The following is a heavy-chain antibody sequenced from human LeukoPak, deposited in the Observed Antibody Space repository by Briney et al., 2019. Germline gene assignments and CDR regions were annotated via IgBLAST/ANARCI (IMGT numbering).Heavy chain of an antibody. CDR1: GYTFISYG. CDR3: ARDSSWDY. Sequence: ASVKVSCKASGYTFISYGISWLRQAPGQGLEWMGWISVYNGNTNYEQKFQGRVTMTTDTSTSTAYMELRSLRSDDTAVYYCARDSSWDYWGQGTLVTVSS. V-gene: IGHV1-18*01. D-gene: IGHD6-13*01. J-gene: IGHJ4*02. CDR2: ISVYNGNT.